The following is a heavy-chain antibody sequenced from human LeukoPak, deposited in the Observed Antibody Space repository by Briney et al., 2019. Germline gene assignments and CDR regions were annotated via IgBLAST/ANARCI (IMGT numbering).Heavy chain of an antibody. D-gene: IGHD4-17*01. CDR3: ARYTSPDPHGDYSGWFDP. J-gene: IGHJ5*02. Sequence: GASLQISCQGSGYSFTSYWIGWVRQLPGKGLEWMGIIYPGDSDTRYSPSFQGQVTISADKSISTAYLQWRSLKASDTAMYYCARYTSPDPHGDYSGWFDPWGQGTLVTVSS. CDR1: GYSFTSYW. V-gene: IGHV5-51*01. CDR2: IYPGDSDT.